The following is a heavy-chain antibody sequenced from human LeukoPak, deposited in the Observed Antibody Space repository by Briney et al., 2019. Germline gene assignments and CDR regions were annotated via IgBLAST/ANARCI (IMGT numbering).Heavy chain of an antibody. CDR3: ARDSGWQYLVNLPYF. V-gene: IGHV3-23*01. J-gene: IGHJ4*02. CDR1: GFTFSDYY. Sequence: GGSLRLSCAASGFTFSDYYMSWIRQAPGKGLEWVSAISGSGYSTYYADSVKGRFTISRDNSKNTLYLQMNSLRNEDTAVYYCARDSGWQYLVNLPYFWGQGSLVTVSS. D-gene: IGHD6-13*01. CDR2: ISGSGYST.